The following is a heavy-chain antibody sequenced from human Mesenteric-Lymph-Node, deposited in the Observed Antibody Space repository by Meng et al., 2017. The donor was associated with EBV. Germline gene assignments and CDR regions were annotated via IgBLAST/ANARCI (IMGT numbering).Heavy chain of an antibody. Sequence: QGQLQEPGPGLVKPSETLSLTRTVSGGSVSSGSYDWSWIRQPPGKGLEWIGYIHYSGSTNYNPSLKSRVTISVDTSKNQFSLKLSSVTAADTAVYYCARIVVPAATNNWFDPWGQGTLVTVSS. J-gene: IGHJ5*02. CDR1: GGSVSSGSYD. CDR2: IHYSGST. V-gene: IGHV4-61*01. D-gene: IGHD2-2*01. CDR3: ARIVVPAATNNWFDP.